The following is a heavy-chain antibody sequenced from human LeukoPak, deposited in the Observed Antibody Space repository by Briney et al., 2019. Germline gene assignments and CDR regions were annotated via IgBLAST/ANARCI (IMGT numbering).Heavy chain of an antibody. V-gene: IGHV3-30*02. Sequence: GGSLRLSCAASGFTFSTYGMHWVRQAPGKGLEWVAFIRYDGSNKYYADSVKGRFTISRDNSKNTLHLQMNSLRAEDTAVYYCAKLAYSSSSSVDYWGQGTLVTVSP. CDR2: IRYDGSNK. J-gene: IGHJ4*02. D-gene: IGHD6-6*01. CDR1: GFTFSTYG. CDR3: AKLAYSSSSSVDY.